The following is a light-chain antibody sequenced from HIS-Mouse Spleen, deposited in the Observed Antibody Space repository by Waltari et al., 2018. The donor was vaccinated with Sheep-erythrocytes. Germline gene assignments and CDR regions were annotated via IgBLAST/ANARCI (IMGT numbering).Light chain of an antibody. CDR1: SSDVGGYNY. Sequence: QSALTQPASVYGSPGQSITISCTGTSSDVGGYNYVSWYQQHPGKAPKLTFYEVRKGPSGFLDRFSGSKSGTTASLTFSGLKAETEADYYCSSYAGSNIWVFGGGTKLTVL. CDR3: SSYAGSNIWV. J-gene: IGLJ3*02. CDR2: EVR. V-gene: IGLV2-8*01.